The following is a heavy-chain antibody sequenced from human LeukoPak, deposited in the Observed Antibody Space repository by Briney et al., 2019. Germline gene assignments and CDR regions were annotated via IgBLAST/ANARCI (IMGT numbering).Heavy chain of an antibody. Sequence: GGSLRLSCAASGFTFSSYAMSWVRQAPGKGLEWVSAISGSRGSTYYADSVKGRFTISRDNSKNTLYLQMNSLRAEDTAVYYCAKDREYYYGSGSYCPDWGQGTMVTVSS. V-gene: IGHV3-23*01. D-gene: IGHD3-10*01. CDR2: ISGSRGST. CDR3: AKDREYYYGSGSYCPD. J-gene: IGHJ3*01. CDR1: GFTFSSYA.